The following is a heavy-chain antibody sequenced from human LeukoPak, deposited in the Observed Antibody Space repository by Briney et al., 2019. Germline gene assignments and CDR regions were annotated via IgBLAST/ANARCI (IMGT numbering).Heavy chain of an antibody. CDR3: ARGRYCSSISCRTELDY. V-gene: IGHV3-7*01. J-gene: IGHJ4*02. CDR2: IKQDGTEK. D-gene: IGHD2-2*01. CDR1: QFTFSSYW. Sequence: PGGSLRLSCVASQFTFSSYWMSWVRQAPGKGLEWVANIKQDGTEKHYVDSVKGRFTISRDNSKNTLYLQMNSLRAEDTAVYYCARGRYCSSISCRTELDYWGQGTLVTVSS.